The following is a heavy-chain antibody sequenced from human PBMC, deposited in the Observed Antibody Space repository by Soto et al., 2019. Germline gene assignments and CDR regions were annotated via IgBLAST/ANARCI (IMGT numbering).Heavy chain of an antibody. CDR3: ARKRVEYYYYYGMDV. J-gene: IGHJ6*02. V-gene: IGHV1-69*13. Sequence: SVKVSCKASGGTFSSYAISWVRQAPGQGLEWMGGIIPIFGTANYAQKFQGRVTITADESTSTAYMELSSLRSEDTAVYYCARKRVEYYYYYGMDVWGQGTTVTVSS. CDR1: GGTFSSYA. CDR2: IIPIFGTA.